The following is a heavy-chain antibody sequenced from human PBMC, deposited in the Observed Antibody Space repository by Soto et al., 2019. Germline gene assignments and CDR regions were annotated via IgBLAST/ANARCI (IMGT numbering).Heavy chain of an antibody. Sequence: ASVKVSCKASGYRFSSYAIQWVRQAPGQRLEWMGWINVGNGNTKYSQKFQGRVTMTEDTSTDTAYMELSSLRSEDTAVYYCATDLGPFWNYGACRFDYWGQGTLVTVSS. V-gene: IGHV1-3*01. CDR2: INVGNGNT. J-gene: IGHJ4*02. D-gene: IGHD1-7*01. CDR1: GYRFSSYA. CDR3: ATDLGPFWNYGACRFDY.